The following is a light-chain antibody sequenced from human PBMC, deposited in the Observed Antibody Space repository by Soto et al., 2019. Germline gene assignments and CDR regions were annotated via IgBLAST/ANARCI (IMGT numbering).Light chain of an antibody. CDR3: QQYNNYGSWT. CDR2: KAS. J-gene: IGKJ1*01. CDR1: QSISAW. V-gene: IGKV1-5*03. Sequence: DIQMTQSPSTLSASFGDRVTITCRASQSISAWLAWYQQKPGKAPKLLIYKASSLESGVPSRFSGSGSGTDFTLTISSLQPDDFATYYCQQYNNYGSWTFGQGTKVEIK.